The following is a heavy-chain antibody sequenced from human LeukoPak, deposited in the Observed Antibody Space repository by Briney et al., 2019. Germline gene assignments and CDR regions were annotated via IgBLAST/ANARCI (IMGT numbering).Heavy chain of an antibody. CDR3: ARGRGLAVTGTD. Sequence: GGSLRLSCAASGFTFSSYGTSWVRQAPGKGLEWVSAISGSGGSTYYADSVKGRFTISRDNSKNTLYLQMNSLRAEDTAVYYCARGRGLAVTGTDWGEGTLVTVS. CDR2: ISGSGGST. V-gene: IGHV3-23*01. J-gene: IGHJ4*02. CDR1: GFTFSSYG. D-gene: IGHD6-19*01.